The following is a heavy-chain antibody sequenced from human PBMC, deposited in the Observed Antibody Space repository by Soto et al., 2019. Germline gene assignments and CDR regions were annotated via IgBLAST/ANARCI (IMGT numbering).Heavy chain of an antibody. J-gene: IGHJ5*02. Sequence: SETLSLTCAVYGGSFSGYYWSWIRQPPGKGLEWIGEINHSGSTYYNPSLKSRVTISVDTSKNQFSLKLSSVTAADTAVYYCARHATMEWLLKGNWFDPWGQGTLVTVSS. CDR2: INHSGST. CDR3: ARHATMEWLLKGNWFDP. CDR1: GGSFSGYY. D-gene: IGHD3-3*01. V-gene: IGHV4-34*01.